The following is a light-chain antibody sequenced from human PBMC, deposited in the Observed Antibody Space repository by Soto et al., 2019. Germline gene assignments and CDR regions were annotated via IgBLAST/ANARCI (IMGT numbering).Light chain of an antibody. CDR2: DAS. Sequence: EIVLTQSPATLSLSPGERATLSCRDSQNVSSYLAWYQQKPGQAPRLLIYDASNRATGIPARFSGSGSWTDFTLTICSLEPEDFAVYYCQQRSNWPSLTFGQGTRLEIK. CDR3: QQRSNWPSLT. CDR1: QNVSSY. J-gene: IGKJ5*01. V-gene: IGKV3-11*01.